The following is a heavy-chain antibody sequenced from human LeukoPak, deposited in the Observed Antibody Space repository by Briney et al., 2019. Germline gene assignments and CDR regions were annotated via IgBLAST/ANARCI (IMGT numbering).Heavy chain of an antibody. Sequence: ASVKVSCKASGYTFTGYYMHWVRQAPGQGLEWMGWINPNSGGTNYAQKFQGRVTMTRDTSISTAYMELSRLRSDDTAMYYCAGGYCSSTSCPLDYYYYGMDVWGQGTTVTVSS. CDR3: AGGYCSSTSCPLDYYYYGMDV. CDR2: INPNSGGT. CDR1: GYTFTGYY. J-gene: IGHJ6*02. V-gene: IGHV1-2*02. D-gene: IGHD2-2*01.